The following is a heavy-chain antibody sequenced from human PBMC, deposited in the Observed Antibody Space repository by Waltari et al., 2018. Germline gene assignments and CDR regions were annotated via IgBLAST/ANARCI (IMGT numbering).Heavy chain of an antibody. CDR2: MNPNSGNT. CDR3: ARVVIAAAGGYYYYYYMDV. V-gene: IGHV1-8*01. J-gene: IGHJ6*03. CDR1: GYTFTSYD. D-gene: IGHD6-13*01. Sequence: QVQLVQSGAEVKKPGASVKVSCKASGYTFTSYDINWVRPATGPGLEWMGWMNPNSGNTGYAQKFQGRVTMTRNTSISTAYMELSSLRSEDTAVYYCARVVIAAAGGYYYYYYMDVWGKGTTVTVSS.